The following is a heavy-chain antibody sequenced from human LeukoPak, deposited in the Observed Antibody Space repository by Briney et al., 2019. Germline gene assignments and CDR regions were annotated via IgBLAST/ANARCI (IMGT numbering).Heavy chain of an antibody. CDR3: AKGYSSGWYSTLDY. V-gene: IGHV3-30-3*01. J-gene: IGHJ4*02. D-gene: IGHD6-19*01. Sequence: PGGSLRLSCAASGFTFSSYAMHWVRQAPGKGLEWVAVISYDGSNKYYADSVKGRFTISRDNSKNTLYLQMNSLRAEDTALYYCAKGYSSGWYSTLDYWGQGTLVTVSS. CDR1: GFTFSSYA. CDR2: ISYDGSNK.